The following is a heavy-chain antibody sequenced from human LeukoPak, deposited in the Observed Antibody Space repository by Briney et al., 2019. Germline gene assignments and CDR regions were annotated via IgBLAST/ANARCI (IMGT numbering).Heavy chain of an antibody. Sequence: SETLSLTCTVSGGSISSYYWSWIRQPPGKGLEWIGYIYYSGSTNYNPSLKSRVTISVDTSKNQFSLKLSSVTAADTAVYYCARHSSHIAAAGYDHWGQGTLVTVSS. D-gene: IGHD6-13*01. CDR1: GGSISSYY. J-gene: IGHJ4*02. CDR3: ARHSSHIAAAGYDH. CDR2: IYYSGST. V-gene: IGHV4-59*08.